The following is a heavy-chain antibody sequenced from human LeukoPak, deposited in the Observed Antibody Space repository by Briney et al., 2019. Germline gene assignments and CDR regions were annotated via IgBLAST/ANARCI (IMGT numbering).Heavy chain of an antibody. J-gene: IGHJ6*03. D-gene: IGHD6-19*01. CDR2: ISDTSETM. CDR3: AREYSSPSYYMDV. CDR1: GFTFSNYN. Sequence: GGSLRLSCAASGFTFSNYNMHWVRQAPGKGLEWLAYISDTSETMSYADSVKGRFTISRDNFKNFLYLQMNSLRAEDTAVYYCAREYSSPSYYMDVWGKGTTVTVSS. V-gene: IGHV3-48*01.